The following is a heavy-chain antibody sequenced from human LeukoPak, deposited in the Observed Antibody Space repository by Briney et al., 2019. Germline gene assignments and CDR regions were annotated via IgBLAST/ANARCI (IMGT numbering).Heavy chain of an antibody. CDR2: ISYDGSNK. D-gene: IGHD4-23*01. CDR3: ARGDRNFVAHGGNSELWYFDL. CDR1: GFTFSSYA. Sequence: PGRSLRLSCAASGFTFSSYAMHWVRQAPGKGLEWVAVISYDGSNKYYADSVKGRFTISRDNSRNTLYLQMNSLRAEDTAVYYCARGDRNFVAHGGNSELWYFDLWGRGTLVTVSS. V-gene: IGHV3-30-3*01. J-gene: IGHJ2*01.